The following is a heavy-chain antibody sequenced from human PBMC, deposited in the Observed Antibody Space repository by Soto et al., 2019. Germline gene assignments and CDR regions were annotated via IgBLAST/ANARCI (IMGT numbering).Heavy chain of an antibody. V-gene: IGHV4-31*03. Sequence: PSETLSLTCTVSGDSISRGAYYWTWIRQHPGKGLEWIGYISNSGRTYYNPSLKNRVTISLDTSENQFSLKLSSVTAADTAVYYCARLDSPPTYYYDSSCYSGGYYYGMDVWGQGTTVT. CDR1: GDSISRGAYY. J-gene: IGHJ6*02. CDR3: ARLDSPPTYYYDSSCYSGGYYYGMDV. D-gene: IGHD3-22*01. CDR2: ISNSGRT.